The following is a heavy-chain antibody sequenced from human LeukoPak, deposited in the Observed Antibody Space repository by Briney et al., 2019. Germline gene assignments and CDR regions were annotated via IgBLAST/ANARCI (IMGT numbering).Heavy chain of an antibody. J-gene: IGHJ4*02. CDR3: ARALSTVTTYFDS. V-gene: IGHV4-34*01. CDR1: GGSLSGYY. Sequence: PSETLSLTCAVDGGSLSGYYWSWIRQPPGKGLEWIGEINPTGSTNYNPSLKSQVTISADTSKSQFSLELSSVTAADTAVFYCARALSTVTTYFDSWGQGTLVTVSS. CDR2: INPTGST. D-gene: IGHD4-17*01.